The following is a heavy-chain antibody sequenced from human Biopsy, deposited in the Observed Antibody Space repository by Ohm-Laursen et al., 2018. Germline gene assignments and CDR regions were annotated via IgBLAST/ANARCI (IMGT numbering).Heavy chain of an antibody. Sequence: SDTLSLTCAVYGGSFSGYYWSWIRQPPGKGLEGIGEINHSGSTNYSPSLKSRVTMSVDTSKNQFSLKLSSVTAADTAVYYCARLWGGYHFHGMDVWGQGTTVTVSS. CDR2: INHSGST. CDR1: GGSFSGYY. CDR3: ARLWGGYHFHGMDV. J-gene: IGHJ6*02. D-gene: IGHD7-27*01. V-gene: IGHV4-34*01.